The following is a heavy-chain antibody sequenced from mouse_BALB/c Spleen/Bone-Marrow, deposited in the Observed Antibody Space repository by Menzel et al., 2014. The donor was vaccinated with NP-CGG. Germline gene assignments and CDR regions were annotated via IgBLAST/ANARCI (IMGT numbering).Heavy chain of an antibody. J-gene: IGHJ4*01. Sequence: EVKLVESGGDLVQPGGSLKLSCATSGFTFSDYYMYWVRQTPEKRLEWVAYISNGGGSTYYPDTVKGRFTISRDNAKNTLYLQVSRLKSEDTAMYYCARRRSLYYAMDYWGQGTSVTVSS. V-gene: IGHV5-12*02. CDR3: ARRRSLYYAMDY. CDR2: ISNGGGST. D-gene: IGHD1-1*01. CDR1: GFTFSDYY.